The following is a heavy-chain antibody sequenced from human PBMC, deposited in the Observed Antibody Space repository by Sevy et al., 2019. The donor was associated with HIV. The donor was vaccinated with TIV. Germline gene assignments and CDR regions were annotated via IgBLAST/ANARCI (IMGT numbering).Heavy chain of an antibody. CDR1: GFTFSSYA. Sequence: GGSLRLSCAASGFTFSSYAMNWVRQAPGKGLEWVSSINAISSNIYYADSVKGRFTISRDNAENSLYLQMNSVRAEDTAVYYCARDLFSGGNAVSGYWGQGTLVTVSS. CDR2: INAISSNI. J-gene: IGHJ4*02. D-gene: IGHD2-15*01. V-gene: IGHV3-21*01. CDR3: ARDLFSGGNAVSGY.